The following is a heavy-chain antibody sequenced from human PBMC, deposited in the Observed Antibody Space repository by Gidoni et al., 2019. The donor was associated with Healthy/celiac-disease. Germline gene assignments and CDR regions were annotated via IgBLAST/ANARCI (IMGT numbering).Heavy chain of an antibody. D-gene: IGHD6-13*01. J-gene: IGHJ4*02. CDR3: ARPHSIAAAGTLGFDY. V-gene: IGHV4-39*01. CDR1: GGSIRSSSYY. Sequence: HLQLQESGPGLVTPSETLSLTCTVSGGSIRSSSYYWGWIRQPPGKGLEWIGSIYYSGSTYYNPSLKSRVTISVDTSKNQFSMKLSSVTAADTAVYYCARPHSIAAAGTLGFDYWGQGTLVTVSS. CDR2: IYYSGST.